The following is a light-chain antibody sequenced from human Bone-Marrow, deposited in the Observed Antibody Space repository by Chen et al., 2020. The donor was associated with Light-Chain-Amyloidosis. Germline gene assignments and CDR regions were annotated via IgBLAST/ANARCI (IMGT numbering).Light chain of an antibody. CDR2: GAS. CDR1: QSTSNNY. V-gene: IGKV3-20*01. CDR3: QQYGSSPTT. Sequence: DIVLTQSPGTLSLTPGERATLSCRASQSTSNNYLAWYRQKPGQAPRLLIYGASSMLTGIPDRFSGSGSGTDLTLTISRLGPEDFAVYYCKQYQQYGSSPTTFGQGTKVEIK. J-gene: IGKJ1*01.